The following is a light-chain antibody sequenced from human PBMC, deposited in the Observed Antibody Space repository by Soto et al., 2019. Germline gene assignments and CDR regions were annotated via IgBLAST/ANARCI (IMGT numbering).Light chain of an antibody. CDR3: QQRSNWQGAT. CDR1: QSFSSN. Sequence: EIVMTQSPATLSVSPGERATLSCRASQSFSSNLAWYQQKPGQAPRLLIYDASNRATGIPARFSGSGSGTDFTLTISSLEPEDFAVYYCQQRSNWQGATFGGGTKVDIK. V-gene: IGKV3D-11*02. J-gene: IGKJ4*01. CDR2: DAS.